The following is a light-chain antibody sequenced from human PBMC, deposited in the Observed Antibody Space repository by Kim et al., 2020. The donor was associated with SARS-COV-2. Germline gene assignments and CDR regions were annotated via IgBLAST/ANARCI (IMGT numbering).Light chain of an antibody. V-gene: IGLV3-1*01. CDR3: QAWDSSTAV. Sequence: SYELTQPPSVSFSPGQTASITCSGDKLGDKYAYWYQQKPGQSPVVVIYQDSKRPSGIPERFSGSNSGNTATLTISGTQAMDEADYYCQAWDSSTAVFGGGTQLTVL. CDR2: QDS. J-gene: IGLJ3*02. CDR1: KLGDKY.